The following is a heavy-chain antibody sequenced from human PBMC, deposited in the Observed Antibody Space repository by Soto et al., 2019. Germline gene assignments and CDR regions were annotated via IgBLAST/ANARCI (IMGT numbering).Heavy chain of an antibody. CDR1: GFSLSTSGVG. V-gene: IGHV2-5*02. J-gene: IGHJ5*02. D-gene: IGHD3-3*01. CDR3: AHSSYDFWSGFTFWFDL. CDR2: IYWDDDK. Sequence: SGPTLVNPTQTLTLTCTFSGFSLSTSGVGVGWIRQPPGKALEWLALIYWDDDKRYSPSLKSRLTITKDTSKNQVVLTMTNMDPVDTATYYCAHSSYDFWSGFTFWFDLWGQGTLVTVSS.